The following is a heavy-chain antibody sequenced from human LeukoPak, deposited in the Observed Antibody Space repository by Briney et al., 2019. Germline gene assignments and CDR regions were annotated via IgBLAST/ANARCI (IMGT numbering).Heavy chain of an antibody. Sequence: SETLSLTCTVSGGSISSYYWSWIRQPPGKGLEWIGEINHSGSTNYNPSLKSRVTISLDTSKNQFSLKLRSVTAADTAVYYCARGRIVVVVAATWFDPWGQGTLVTVSS. CDR3: ARGRIVVVVAATWFDP. CDR2: INHSGST. D-gene: IGHD2-15*01. CDR1: GGSISSYY. V-gene: IGHV4-34*01. J-gene: IGHJ5*02.